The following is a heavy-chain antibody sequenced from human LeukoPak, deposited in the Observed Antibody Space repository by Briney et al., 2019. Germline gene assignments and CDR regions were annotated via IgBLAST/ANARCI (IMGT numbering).Heavy chain of an antibody. J-gene: IGHJ6*02. CDR3: ARATVRGVPYYYYYHGMDV. Sequence: SETLSLTCTVSGGSISSYYWSWIRQPPGKGQGWIGYIYYSGSTNYNPSLKSRGTISVDTSKNQFSLKLSSVTAADTAVHYCARATVRGVPYYYYYHGMDVWGQGTTVTVSS. CDR2: IYYSGST. CDR1: GGSISSYY. V-gene: IGHV4-59*08. D-gene: IGHD3-10*01.